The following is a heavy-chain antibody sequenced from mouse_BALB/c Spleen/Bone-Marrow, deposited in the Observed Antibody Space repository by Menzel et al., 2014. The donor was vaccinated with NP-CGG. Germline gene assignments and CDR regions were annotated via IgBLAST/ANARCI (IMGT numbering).Heavy chain of an antibody. J-gene: IGHJ3*01. Sequence: VKLMESGAELVRPGVSVKISCKDSGYTFTDYAMHWVKQSHAKSLEWIGVIGTYYGDATYNQEFKTKATMTVDKSSSTAYMELARLTSEDSALYYCAREGPWFAFWGQGTLVTVSA. CDR2: IGTYYGDA. CDR3: AREGPWFAF. CDR1: GYTFTDYA. V-gene: IGHV1S137*01.